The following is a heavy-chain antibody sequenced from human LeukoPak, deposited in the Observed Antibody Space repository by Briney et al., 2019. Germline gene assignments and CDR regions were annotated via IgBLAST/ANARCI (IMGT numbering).Heavy chain of an antibody. V-gene: IGHV1-69*13. J-gene: IGHJ4*02. D-gene: IGHD3-10*01. Sequence: SVKVSCKASGGTFSSYAISWVRQAPGQGLEWMGGIIPIFGTANYAQKFQGRVTITADESTSTAYMELSSLRSEDTAAYYCARRYGSGSQFDYWGQGTLVTVSS. CDR1: GGTFSSYA. CDR2: IIPIFGTA. CDR3: ARRYGSGSQFDY.